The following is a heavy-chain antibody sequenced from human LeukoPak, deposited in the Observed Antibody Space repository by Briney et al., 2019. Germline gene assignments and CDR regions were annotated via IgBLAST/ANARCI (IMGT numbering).Heavy chain of an antibody. CDR2: IFYDGSVY. CDR1: GFTFNNYA. CDR3: ARDPRGTIGFDSSGRDTFEY. J-gene: IGHJ4*02. V-gene: IGHV3-30*04. Sequence: PGGSLRLSCAASGFTFNNYAMHWVRQAPGKGLEWVAVIFYDGSVYYYADSVKGRFTISRDNSKNTLYLQMNSLRVEDTGVYYCARDPRGTIGFDSSGRDTFEYWGQGTLVTVSS. D-gene: IGHD3-22*01.